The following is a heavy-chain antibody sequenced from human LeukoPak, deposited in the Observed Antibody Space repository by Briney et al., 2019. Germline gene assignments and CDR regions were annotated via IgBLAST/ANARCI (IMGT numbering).Heavy chain of an antibody. Sequence: GGSLRLSCAASGFTFDDYGMSWVRQAPGEGLEWVSGVNWNGRSTGYADSVKGRFTISRDNAKNSLYLQMNSLRAEDTALYYCARGHGSGSYEAIDYWGQGTLVTVSS. CDR3: ARGHGSGSYEAIDY. D-gene: IGHD3-10*01. CDR1: GFTFDDYG. J-gene: IGHJ4*02. V-gene: IGHV3-20*04. CDR2: VNWNGRST.